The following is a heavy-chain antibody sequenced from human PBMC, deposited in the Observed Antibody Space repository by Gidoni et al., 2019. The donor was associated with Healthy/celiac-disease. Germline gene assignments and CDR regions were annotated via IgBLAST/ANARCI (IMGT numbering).Heavy chain of an antibody. CDR1: GGSFSVYY. CDR2: INHSGST. CDR3: AISPYCGGDCYLTPFDY. J-gene: IGHJ4*02. Sequence: QVQLQQWGAGLLKPSETLSLTCAVYGGSFSVYYWSWIRQPPGKGLEWIGEINHSGSTNYNPSLKSRVTISVDTSKNQFSLKLSSVTAADTAVYYCAISPYCGGDCYLTPFDYWGQGTLVTVSS. D-gene: IGHD2-21*02. V-gene: IGHV4-34*01.